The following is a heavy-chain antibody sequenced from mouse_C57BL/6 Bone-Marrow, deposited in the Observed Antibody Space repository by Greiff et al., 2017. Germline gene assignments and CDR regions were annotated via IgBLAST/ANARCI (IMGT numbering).Heavy chain of an antibody. Sequence: QVQLQQSGAELVKPGASVKLSCKASGYTFTEYTIHWVKQRSGQGLEWIGWFYPGSGSIKYNEKFKDKATLTADKSSSTVYMELSRLTSEDSAVYFCARHEDQEIVAKDYAMDDWGKGTSVTVSS. CDR1: GYTFTEYT. V-gene: IGHV1-62-2*01. D-gene: IGHD1-1*01. J-gene: IGHJ4*01. CDR2: FYPGSGSI. CDR3: ARHEDQEIVAKDYAMDD.